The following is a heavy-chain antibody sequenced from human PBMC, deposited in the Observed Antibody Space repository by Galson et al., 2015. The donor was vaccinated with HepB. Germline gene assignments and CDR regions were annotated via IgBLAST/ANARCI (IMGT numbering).Heavy chain of an antibody. Sequence: SLRLSCAASGFTFSSYSMNWVRQAPGKGLEWVSYISSSSTIYYADSVKGRFTISRDNAKNSLYLQMNSLRDEDTAVYYCARVGDIWTEGAFDIWGQGTMVTVSS. CDR3: ARVGDIWTEGAFDI. CDR2: ISSSSTI. CDR1: GFTFSSYS. D-gene: IGHD3-9*01. J-gene: IGHJ3*02. V-gene: IGHV3-48*02.